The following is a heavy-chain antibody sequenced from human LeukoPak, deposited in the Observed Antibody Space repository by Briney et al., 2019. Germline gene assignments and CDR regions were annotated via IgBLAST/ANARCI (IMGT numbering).Heavy chain of an antibody. CDR3: ARGPRGSESPSFDY. D-gene: IGHD1-26*01. CDR1: GGSISSYY. Sequence: SETLSLTCTVSGGSISSYYWSWIRQPPGKGLEWIGYIYYSGSTNYNPSLKSRVTISVDTSKNQFSLKLSSVTAADTAVYYCARGPRGSESPSFDYWGQGTLVTVSS. J-gene: IGHJ4*02. CDR2: IYYSGST. V-gene: IGHV4-59*01.